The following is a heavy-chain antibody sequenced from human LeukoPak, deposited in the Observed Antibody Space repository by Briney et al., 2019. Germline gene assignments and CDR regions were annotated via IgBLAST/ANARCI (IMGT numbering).Heavy chain of an antibody. CDR2: ISFDGNTK. D-gene: IGHD1-26*01. V-gene: IGHV3-30*18. J-gene: IGHJ6*02. CDR3: AKEWPWENFYYGMNV. Sequence: GESLRLSCAASGFSFRNYGMHWVRQAPGKGLEWVAIISFDGNTKDYADSVKGRFTISRDNSKNTLYLQMNSLRAEDSAVYYCAKEWPWENFYYGMNVWGQGTTVTVSS. CDR1: GFSFRNYG.